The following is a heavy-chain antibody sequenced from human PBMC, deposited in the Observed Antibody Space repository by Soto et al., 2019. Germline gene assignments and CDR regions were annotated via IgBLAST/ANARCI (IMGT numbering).Heavy chain of an antibody. CDR1: GYTSTSYA. CDR3: ARERLSYYDSSGYHPFDY. CDR2: INAGNGNT. D-gene: IGHD3-22*01. V-gene: IGHV1-3*01. Sequence: ASVKVSCKASGYTSTSYAMHWVRQAPGQRLEWMGWINAGNGNTKYSQKFQGRVTITRDTSASTAYMELSSLRSEDTAVYYCARERLSYYDSSGYHPFDYWGQGTLVTVSS. J-gene: IGHJ4*02.